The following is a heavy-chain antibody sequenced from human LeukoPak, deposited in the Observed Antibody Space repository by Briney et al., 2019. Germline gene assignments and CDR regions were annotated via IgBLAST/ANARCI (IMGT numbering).Heavy chain of an antibody. Sequence: GGSLRLSCAASGFTFSSYAMSWVRQAPGKGLEWVSAISGSGGSTYYADSAKGRFTISRDNSKNTLFLQMNSLRVEDTAVYYCARGSLARCSRGNCESFDYWGQGTLVTVSS. CDR3: ARGSLARCSRGNCESFDY. CDR2: ISGSGGST. D-gene: IGHD2-15*01. V-gene: IGHV3-23*01. J-gene: IGHJ4*02. CDR1: GFTFSSYA.